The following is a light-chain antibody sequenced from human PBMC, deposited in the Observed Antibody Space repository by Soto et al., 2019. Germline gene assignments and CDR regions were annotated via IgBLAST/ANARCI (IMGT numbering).Light chain of an antibody. V-gene: IGKV3-20*01. J-gene: IGKJ3*01. CDR2: GAS. CDR1: QSVSSAY. CDR3: QHYGSSPGVT. Sequence: DIVLTQSPGTLSLSPGEGATLSCRASQSVSSAYLAWYQQKPGQAPRLLIFGASNRATGTPDRFSGRGSGTDFTLAISRLEPEDFAVYYCQHYGSSPGVTFGPGTKGDIK.